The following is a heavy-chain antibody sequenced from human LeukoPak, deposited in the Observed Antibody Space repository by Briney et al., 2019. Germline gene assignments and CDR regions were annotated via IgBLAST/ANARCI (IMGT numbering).Heavy chain of an antibody. CDR1: AFSLNAYN. CDR2: ISYTGTYI. J-gene: IGHJ4*02. V-gene: IGHV3-21*04. Sequence: PGGSLELSCAASAFSLNAYNMNWVRQAPGKGLEWVSSISYTGTYIYYADSVKGRFTISRDNAQNSLYLQMNSLRAEDTAIYYCVRDRGTYRPIDYWGQGTLVTVSS. CDR3: VRDRGTYRPIDY. D-gene: IGHD1-26*01.